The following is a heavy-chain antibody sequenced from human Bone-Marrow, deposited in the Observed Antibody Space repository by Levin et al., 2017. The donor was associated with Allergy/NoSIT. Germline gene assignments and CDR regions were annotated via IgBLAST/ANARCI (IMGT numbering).Heavy chain of an antibody. CDR3: ARLPTTYYDILTGYSDAFDI. D-gene: IGHD3-9*01. J-gene: IGHJ3*02. V-gene: IGHV1-18*01. Sequence: ASVKVSCKASGYTFTSYGISWVRQAPGQGLEWMGWISAYNGNTNYAQKLQGRVTMTTDTSTSTAYMELRSLRSDDTAVYYCARLPTTYYDILTGYSDAFDIWGQGTMVTVSS. CDR2: ISAYNGNT. CDR1: GYTFTSYG.